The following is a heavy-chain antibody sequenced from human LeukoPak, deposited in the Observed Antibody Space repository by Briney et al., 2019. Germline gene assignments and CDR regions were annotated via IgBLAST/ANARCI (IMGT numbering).Heavy chain of an antibody. CDR3: ARVGPPGLLYFDY. V-gene: IGHV3-30-3*01. J-gene: IGHJ4*02. D-gene: IGHD2/OR15-2a*01. CDR2: ISYDGSNK. CDR1: GFTFSSYA. Sequence: GGSLRLSCAASGFTFSSYAMHWVRQAPGKGLEWVAVISYDGSNKYYGDSAKGRFTISRDNSKNTVYLQMNSQRDEDTAVYYCARVGPPGLLYFDYWGQGTLVTVSS.